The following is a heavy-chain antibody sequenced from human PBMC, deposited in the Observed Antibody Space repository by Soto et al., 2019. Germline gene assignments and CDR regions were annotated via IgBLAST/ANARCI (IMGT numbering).Heavy chain of an antibody. D-gene: IGHD3-3*01. CDR2: IYHSGST. V-gene: IGHV4-4*02. Sequence: SETLSLTCAVSGGPISSSNWWSWVRQPPGKGLEWIGEIYHSGSTNYNPSLKSRVTISVDKSKNQFSLKLSSVTAADTAVYYCARDRRHDFWSGYRRLDYYYGMDVWGQGTTVTVSS. CDR1: GGPISSSNW. J-gene: IGHJ6*02. CDR3: ARDRRHDFWSGYRRLDYYYGMDV.